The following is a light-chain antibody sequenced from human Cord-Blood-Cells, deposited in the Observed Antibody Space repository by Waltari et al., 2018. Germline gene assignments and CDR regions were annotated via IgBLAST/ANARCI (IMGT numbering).Light chain of an antibody. Sequence: DIQMTQSPSSLSASVGDRVTITCRASQSISSSLNWYQQKPGKAPKILIYAASSLESGVPSRFSGSGSGTEFTLTISSLQPDDFATYYCQQYNSYSLTFGGGTKVEIK. V-gene: IGKV1-5*01. CDR2: AAS. J-gene: IGKJ4*01. CDR1: QSISSS. CDR3: QQYNSYSLT.